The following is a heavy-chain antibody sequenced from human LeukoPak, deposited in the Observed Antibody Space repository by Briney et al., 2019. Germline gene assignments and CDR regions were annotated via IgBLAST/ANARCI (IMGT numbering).Heavy chain of an antibody. CDR1: GGSISSSSYY. V-gene: IGHV4-39*01. CDR3: ARLTYYDFWSGYYSFDY. Sequence: PSETLSLTCTVSGGSISSSSYYWGWIRQPPGKGLEWIGSIYYSGSTYYNPSLKSRVTISVDTSKNQFSLKLSSVTAADTAVYYCARLTYYDFWSGYYSFDYWGQGTLVTVLS. D-gene: IGHD3-3*01. CDR2: IYYSGST. J-gene: IGHJ4*02.